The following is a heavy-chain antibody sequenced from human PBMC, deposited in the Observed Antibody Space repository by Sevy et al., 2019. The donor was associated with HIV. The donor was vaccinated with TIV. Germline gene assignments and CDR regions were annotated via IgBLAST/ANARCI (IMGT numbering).Heavy chain of an antibody. Sequence: GGSLRLSCAASGFTFSDYYMSWIRQAPGKGLEWVSYISSSGSTIYYADSVKGRFTMSRENAKNSLYLQMNRLRAEDTAVYYCARDFRDCSSTSCHRDYYYYGMDVWGQGTTVTVSS. D-gene: IGHD2-2*01. V-gene: IGHV3-11*01. J-gene: IGHJ6*02. CDR3: ARDFRDCSSTSCHRDYYYYGMDV. CDR1: GFTFSDYY. CDR2: ISSSGSTI.